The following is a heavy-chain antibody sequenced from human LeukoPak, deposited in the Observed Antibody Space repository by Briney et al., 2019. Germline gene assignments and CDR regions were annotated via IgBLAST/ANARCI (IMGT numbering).Heavy chain of an antibody. J-gene: IGHJ5*02. Sequence: SETLSLTCAVYGGSFSGYYWSWIRQPPGKGLEWIGEIDHSGSTSYNPSLKSRVTISVDTSKNQFSLKLSSVTAADTAVYYCARHAGYLLWFDPWGQGTLVTVSS. V-gene: IGHV4-34*01. CDR2: IDHSGST. CDR1: GGSFSGYY. CDR3: ARHAGYLLWFDP. D-gene: IGHD2-15*01.